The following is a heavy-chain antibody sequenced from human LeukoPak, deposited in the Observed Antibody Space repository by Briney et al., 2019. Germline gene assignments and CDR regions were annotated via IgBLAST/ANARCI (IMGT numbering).Heavy chain of an antibody. CDR2: IYYSGST. V-gene: IGHV4-59*01. CDR3: AREKGVAGPLDY. D-gene: IGHD6-19*01. CDR1: GGSISSYY. Sequence: SETLSLTCTVSGGSISSYYWSWIRQPPGKGLECIGYIYYSGSTNYNPSLKSRVTISVDTSKNQFSLKLSSVTAADTAVYYCAREKGVAGPLDYWGQGTLVTVSS. J-gene: IGHJ4*02.